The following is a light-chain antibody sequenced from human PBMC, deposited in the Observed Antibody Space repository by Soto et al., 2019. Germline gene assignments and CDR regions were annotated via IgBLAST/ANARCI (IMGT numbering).Light chain of an antibody. J-gene: IGLJ2*01. CDR3: CSYAGSSTLVV. CDR2: EGS. Sequence: QSALTQSASVSGSPGQSITISCTGTSRDVGSYNLVSWYQQHPGKAPKLLIYEGSKRTSGVSNRFSGSKSGNTDSLIISGLQAADEADYYCCSYAGSSTLVVFGGGTKVTVL. V-gene: IGLV2-23*03. CDR1: SRDVGSYNL.